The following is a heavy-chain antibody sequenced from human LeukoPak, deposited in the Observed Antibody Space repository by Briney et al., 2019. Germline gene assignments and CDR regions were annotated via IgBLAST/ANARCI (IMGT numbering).Heavy chain of an antibody. Sequence: GGSLRLSCAASGFTFNTYGMHWVRQAPGKGLEWVAFIWHDGSGKYYGDSVKGRFTISRDNFKNTVNLQMNSLRVEDTAVYYCARDLATRASIPLTGAYGLDVWGQGTTVTVSS. V-gene: IGHV3-33*01. CDR3: ARDLATRASIPLTGAYGLDV. CDR1: GFTFNTYG. CDR2: IWHDGSGK. J-gene: IGHJ6*02. D-gene: IGHD3-9*01.